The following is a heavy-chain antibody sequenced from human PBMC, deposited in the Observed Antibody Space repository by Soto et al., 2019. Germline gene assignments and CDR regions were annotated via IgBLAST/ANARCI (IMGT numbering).Heavy chain of an antibody. CDR2: MKPSAGST. D-gene: IGHD1-26*01. CDR3: ARDGTIPYLDY. J-gene: IGHJ4*02. CDR1: GYTFTSYY. V-gene: IGHV1-46*01. Sequence: GASVKVSCKASGYTFTSYYMHWMRQAPGQGLEWMGIMKPSAGSTTYAQQFQGRVTMTRDTSTSTVYMELSSLRSEDTAVYYCARDGTIPYLDYWGQGTPVTVSS.